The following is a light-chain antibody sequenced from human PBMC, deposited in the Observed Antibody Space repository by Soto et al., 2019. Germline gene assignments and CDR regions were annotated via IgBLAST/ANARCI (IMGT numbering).Light chain of an antibody. Sequence: QSVLTQPPSASGTPGQGITISCSGSSSNIGANTVNWYQQLQGTAPKLLIYSTNERPSGVPDRISGSKSGTSASLAISGLQSEDEADYHCAAWDDSLNGVVFGGGTKVTVL. CDR3: AAWDDSLNGVV. CDR1: SSNIGANT. J-gene: IGLJ2*01. CDR2: STN. V-gene: IGLV1-44*01.